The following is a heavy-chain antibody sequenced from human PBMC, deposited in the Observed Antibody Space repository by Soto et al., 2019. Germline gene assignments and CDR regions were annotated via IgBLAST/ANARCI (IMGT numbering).Heavy chain of an antibody. J-gene: IGHJ4*02. D-gene: IGHD6-19*01. Sequence: EVQLVESGGGLVQPGGSLRLSCVASGFTFSSYWMHWVRQAPGKGLVWVSRINSDGISTSYADSVKGRFTISRDNARDTPYLQMNSLRAEDTAVYYCARIVAVTGTASALGYWGQGTLVTVSS. CDR2: INSDGIST. CDR1: GFTFSSYW. V-gene: IGHV3-74*01. CDR3: ARIVAVTGTASALGY.